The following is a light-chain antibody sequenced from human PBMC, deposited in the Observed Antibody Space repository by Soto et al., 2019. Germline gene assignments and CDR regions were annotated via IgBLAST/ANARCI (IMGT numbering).Light chain of an antibody. CDR3: QQYNSYSLP. CDR1: QSISSW. Sequence: DIQMTQSPSTLSASVGDRVTITCRASQSISSWLAWYQQKPGKAPKLLIYDASSLESGGPSRFSGSGSGTEFTRTIRSLQPDDFATYYCQQYNSYSLPFGQGTKVEIK. CDR2: DAS. J-gene: IGKJ1*01. V-gene: IGKV1-5*01.